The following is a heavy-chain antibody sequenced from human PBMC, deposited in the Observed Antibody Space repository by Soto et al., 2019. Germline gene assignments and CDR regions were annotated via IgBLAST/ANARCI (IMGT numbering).Heavy chain of an antibody. CDR2: IIPISGTT. V-gene: IGHV1-69*13. Sequence: GASVKVSCRAFGDVFRGYGINRVRQAPGQGLEWMGGIIPISGTTNYAQKFQGRVAITADESTDTVYMELSRLRSEDTAVYFCARVRCFNGLCHTADYGMDVWGQGTTVTVSS. CDR1: GDVFRGYG. CDR3: ARVRCFNGLCHTADYGMDV. J-gene: IGHJ6*02. D-gene: IGHD2-8*01.